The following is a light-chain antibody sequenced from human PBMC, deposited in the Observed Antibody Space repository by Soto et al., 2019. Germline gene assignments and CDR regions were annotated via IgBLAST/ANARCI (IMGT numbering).Light chain of an antibody. CDR1: SSDVGGHNY. J-gene: IGLJ2*01. CDR3: SSYTSSTTLDVV. V-gene: IGLV2-14*01. Sequence: QSALTQPASVSGSPGQSITISCTGTSSDVGGHNYVSWYQRHPGKAPKLMIYEVSHRPSGVSNRFSGSKSGNTASLTISGLQAEDEADYYCSSYTSSTTLDVVFGGGTQLTVL. CDR2: EVS.